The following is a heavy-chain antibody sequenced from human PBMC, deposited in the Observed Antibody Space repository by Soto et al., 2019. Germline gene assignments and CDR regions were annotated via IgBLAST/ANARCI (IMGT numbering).Heavy chain of an antibody. V-gene: IGHV4-31*03. CDR1: GGSISSGGYY. J-gene: IGHJ4*02. Sequence: QVQLQESGPGLVKPSQTLSLTCTVSGGSISSGGYYWSWIRQHPGKGLEWIGYIYYSGSTYYNPSLKSRVTISVDTSKNQFSLKLSSVTAAYTAVYYCARARGGYGSGRKVDYWGQGTLVTVSS. CDR3: ARARGGYGSGRKVDY. D-gene: IGHD3-10*01. CDR2: IYYSGST.